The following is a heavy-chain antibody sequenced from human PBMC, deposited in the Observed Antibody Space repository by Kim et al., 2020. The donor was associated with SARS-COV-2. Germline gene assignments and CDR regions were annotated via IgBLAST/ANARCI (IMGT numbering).Heavy chain of an antibody. J-gene: IGHJ4*02. CDR2: INPSGGGT. CDR1: GYTFTSYW. D-gene: IGHD3-22*01. CDR3: ARGADSSGYYYGY. V-gene: IGHV1-46*01. Sequence: ASVKVSCKASGYTFTSYWMYWVRQAPGQGLEWMGMINPSGGGTNYAQKFQGRVTMTRDTSTSTVYMELSSLRSEDTAVYYCARGADSSGYYYGYWGQGTLVTVSS.